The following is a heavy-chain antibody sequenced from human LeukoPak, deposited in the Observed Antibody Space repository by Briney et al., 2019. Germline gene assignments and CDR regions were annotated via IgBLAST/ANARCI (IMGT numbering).Heavy chain of an antibody. Sequence: GGSLRLSCAASGFTVSSNYMSWVRQAPGKGLEWVSVIYSGGSTYYADSVKGRFTISRDNSKNTLYLQMNSLRAEDTAVYYCARVTMSPDDAFDIWGQGTMVTVSS. J-gene: IGHJ3*02. V-gene: IGHV3-66*01. D-gene: IGHD3-10*02. CDR1: GFTVSSNY. CDR2: IYSGGST. CDR3: ARVTMSPDDAFDI.